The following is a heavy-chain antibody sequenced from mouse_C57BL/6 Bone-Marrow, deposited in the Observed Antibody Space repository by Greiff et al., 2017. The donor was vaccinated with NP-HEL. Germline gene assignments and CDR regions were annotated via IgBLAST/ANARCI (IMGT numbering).Heavy chain of an antibody. Sequence: EVQLQQSGPELVKPGASVKIPCKASGYTFTDYNMDWVKQSHGKSLEWIGDINPNNGGTIYNQKFKGKATLTVDKSSSTAYMELRSLTSEDTAVYYCGYGSSSYWYFDVWGTGTTVTVSS. D-gene: IGHD1-1*01. J-gene: IGHJ1*03. CDR3: GYGSSSYWYFDV. V-gene: IGHV1-18*01. CDR1: GYTFTDYN. CDR2: INPNNGGT.